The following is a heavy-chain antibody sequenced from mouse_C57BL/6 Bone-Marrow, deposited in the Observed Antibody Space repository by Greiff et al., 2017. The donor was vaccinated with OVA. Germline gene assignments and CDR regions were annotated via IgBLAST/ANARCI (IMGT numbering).Heavy chain of an antibody. D-gene: IGHD1-1*01. J-gene: IGHJ1*03. CDR2: IWSGGST. Sequence: VHLVESGPGLVQPSQSLSITCTVSGFSLTSYGVHWVRQSPGKGLEWLGVIWSGGSTDYNAAFISRLSISKDNSKSQVFFKMNSLQADDTAIYYCAREGFYYYGSSYWYFDVWGTGTTVTVSS. CDR3: AREGFYYYGSSYWYFDV. CDR1: GFSLTSYG. V-gene: IGHV2-2*01.